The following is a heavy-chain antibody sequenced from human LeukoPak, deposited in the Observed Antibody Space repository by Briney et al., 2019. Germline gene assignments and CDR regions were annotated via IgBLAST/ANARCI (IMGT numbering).Heavy chain of an antibody. D-gene: IGHD4-17*01. J-gene: IGHJ4*02. CDR3: ARAIDYGDYSPYFDY. Sequence: PSETLSLTCTVSGGSISSYYWSWIRQPPGKGLEWIGYIYYSGSTNYNPSLKSRVTISVDTSKNQFSLKLSSVTAADTAVYYCARAIDYGDYSPYFDYWGQGTLVTVSS. V-gene: IGHV4-59*01. CDR2: IYYSGST. CDR1: GGSISSYY.